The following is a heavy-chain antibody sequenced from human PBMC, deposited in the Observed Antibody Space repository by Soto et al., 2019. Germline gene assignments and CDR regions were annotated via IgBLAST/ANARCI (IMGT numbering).Heavy chain of an antibody. J-gene: IGHJ4*02. CDR3: VKSQFSYSGGYPLDS. CDR2: ISYDESDK. CDR1: GFNFRTYA. V-gene: IGHV3-30*18. Sequence: QVQLVESGGGVVQPGRSLRLSCAASGFNFRTYAMHWVRQAPGKGLEWVAVISYDESDKFYADSVNGRFTISKDNSKNTLYLQMNSLRVEDSAVYYCVKSQFSYSGGYPLDSWGQGTLVTVSS. D-gene: IGHD3-22*01.